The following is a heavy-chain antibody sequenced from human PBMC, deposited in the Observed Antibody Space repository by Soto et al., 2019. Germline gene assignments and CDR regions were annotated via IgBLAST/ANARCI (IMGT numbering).Heavy chain of an antibody. D-gene: IGHD1-20*01. CDR2: IIPMFGAA. CDR1: GGTFSSYA. J-gene: IGHJ6*02. V-gene: IGHV1-69*01. Sequence: QVQLVQSGAEVKKPGSSVKVSCKASGGTFSSYAITWVRQAPGQGLEWMGGIIPMFGAANYAQKFQGRVTITADESTSTAYMELSSLRSEDTAVYYCIGMNYYGMEVWCQGTTVTVSS. CDR3: IGMNYYGMEV.